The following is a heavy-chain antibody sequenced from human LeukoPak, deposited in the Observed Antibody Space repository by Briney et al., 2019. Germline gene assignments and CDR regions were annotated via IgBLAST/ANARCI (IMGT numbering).Heavy chain of an antibody. CDR2: IYYSGST. Sequence: SETLSLTCTVSGGSISSGGYYWSWIRQHPGKGLEWIGYIYYSGSTYYNPSLKSRVTISVDTSKNQYSLKLSSVTAEDTAVYYCARDYESRDGYNNFDYWGQGTLVTVSS. D-gene: IGHD5-24*01. J-gene: IGHJ4*02. V-gene: IGHV4-31*03. CDR3: ARDYESRDGYNNFDY. CDR1: GGSISSGGYY.